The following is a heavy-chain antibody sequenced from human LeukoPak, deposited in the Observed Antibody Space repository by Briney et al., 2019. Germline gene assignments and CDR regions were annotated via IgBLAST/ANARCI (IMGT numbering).Heavy chain of an antibody. CDR2: ISYDGSNK. D-gene: IGHD6-19*01. Sequence: GGSLRLSCVASGFSFSSFGMHWVRQAPGKGLEWVAVISYDGSNKFYADSVKGRFTISRDNSKNTLYPQMNSLRAEDTAVYYCAKAGYSSGWRNFDSWGQGTLVTVSS. V-gene: IGHV3-30*18. CDR1: GFSFSSFG. CDR3: AKAGYSSGWRNFDS. J-gene: IGHJ4*02.